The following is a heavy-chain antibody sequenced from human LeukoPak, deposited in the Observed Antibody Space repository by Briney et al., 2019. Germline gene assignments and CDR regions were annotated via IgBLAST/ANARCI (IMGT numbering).Heavy chain of an antibody. J-gene: IGHJ4*02. CDR2: INYSGDT. Sequence: PSETLSLTCAGYGGSFSGYYWSWIRQPPGKGLEWIGSINYSGDTYYNPSLKSRVTMSVDTSRNQFSLKLSSVTAADTAVYYCARFFTGAQGIDYWGQGTLVTVSS. CDR1: GGSFSGYY. CDR3: ARFFTGAQGIDY. V-gene: IGHV4-34*01. D-gene: IGHD4/OR15-4a*01.